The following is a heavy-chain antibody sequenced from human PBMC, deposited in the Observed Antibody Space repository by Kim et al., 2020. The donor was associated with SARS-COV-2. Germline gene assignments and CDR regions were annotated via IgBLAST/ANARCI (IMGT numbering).Heavy chain of an antibody. CDR2: ISSSGSTI. CDR3: VREGSWSSGWYEAFDL. D-gene: IGHD6-19*01. Sequence: GGSLRLSCAASGFTFSSYEMNWVRQAPGKGLEWVSYISSSGSTIYYADSVKGRFTIYRDNAKNSLYLQMNSLRAEDTAVYYCVREGSWSSGWYEAFDLWGQGTMVTVSS. J-gene: IGHJ3*01. V-gene: IGHV3-48*03. CDR1: GFTFSSYE.